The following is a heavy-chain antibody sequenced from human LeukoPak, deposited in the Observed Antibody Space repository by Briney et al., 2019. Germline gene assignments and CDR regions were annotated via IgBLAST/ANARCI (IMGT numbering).Heavy chain of an antibody. V-gene: IGHV1-24*01. CDR3: ATGLLPKVYDFWTD. J-gene: IGHJ4*02. CDR2: FDPEDGYT. Sequence: GASVKVSCKVSGYAITELPMHWVRQFPGKGLEWMGGFDPEDGYTMYAQKFQSRISMTEDTSTNTAYLDVGSLRSEDTAVYYCATGLLPKVYDFWTDWGQGTLVTVSS. D-gene: IGHD3-3*01. CDR1: GYAITELP.